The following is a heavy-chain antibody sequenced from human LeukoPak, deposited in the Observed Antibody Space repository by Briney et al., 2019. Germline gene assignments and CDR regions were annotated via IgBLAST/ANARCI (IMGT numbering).Heavy chain of an antibody. V-gene: IGHV3-7*03. CDR3: AREGAGYFDY. CDR2: IKEDGSKK. D-gene: IGHD3-10*01. J-gene: IGHJ4*02. Sequence: GGSLRLSCAASGFTFSGCWMTWVRQAPGKGLEWVANIKEDGSKKNYVDSVKGRFTIFRDNAKNSLYLQMNSLRAEDTAVYYCAREGAGYFDYWGQGTLVTVSS. CDR1: GFTFSGCW.